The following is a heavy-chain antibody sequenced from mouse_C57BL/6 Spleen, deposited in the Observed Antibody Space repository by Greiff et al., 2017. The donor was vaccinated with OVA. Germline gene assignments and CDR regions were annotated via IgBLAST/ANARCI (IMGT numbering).Heavy chain of an antibody. CDR1: GYSFTGYY. V-gene: IGHV1-42*01. Sequence: VQLQQSGPELVKPGASVKISCKASGYSFTGYYLNWVKQSPEKSLEWIGEINPSTGGTTYNQKFKAKATLTVDKSSSTAYMQLKSLTSEDSAVYYCARVDYDYFDYWGQGTTLTVSS. CDR2: INPSTGGT. J-gene: IGHJ2*01. CDR3: ARVDYDYFDY. D-gene: IGHD2-4*01.